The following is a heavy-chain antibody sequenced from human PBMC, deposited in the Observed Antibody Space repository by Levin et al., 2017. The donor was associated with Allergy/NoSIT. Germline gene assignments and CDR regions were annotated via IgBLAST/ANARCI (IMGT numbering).Heavy chain of an antibody. Sequence: PGGSLRLSCAASGFTFDDYAMHWVRQAPGKGLEWVSGISWNSGSIGYADSVKGRFTISRDNAKNSLYLQMNSLRAEDTALYYCAKDKTVAGYFDYWGQGTLVTVSS. D-gene: IGHD6-19*01. CDR1: GFTFDDYA. CDR2: ISWNSGSI. V-gene: IGHV3-9*01. J-gene: IGHJ4*02. CDR3: AKDKTVAGYFDY.